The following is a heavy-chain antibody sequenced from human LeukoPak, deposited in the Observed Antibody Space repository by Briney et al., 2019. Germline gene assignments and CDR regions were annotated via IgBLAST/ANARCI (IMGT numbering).Heavy chain of an antibody. CDR2: IYSGGST. D-gene: IGHD6-6*01. V-gene: IGHV3-66*02. CDR3: ARDRVDY. J-gene: IGHJ4*02. Sequence: GGSLRLSCSASGFTVSSNYMTWVRQAPGRGLEWVSVIYSGGSTYYADSVKGRFTISRDNSKNTLYLQMNSLRTEDTAVYYCARDRVDYWGQGTLVTVSS. CDR1: GFTVSSNY.